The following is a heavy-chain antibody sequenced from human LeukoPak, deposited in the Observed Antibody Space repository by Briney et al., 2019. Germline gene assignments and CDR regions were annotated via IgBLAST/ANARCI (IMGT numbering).Heavy chain of an antibody. CDR3: ARDRDYGGSSVGDY. CDR2: IWYDGSNK. V-gene: IGHV3-33*01. J-gene: IGHJ4*02. Sequence: PGGSLTLSCAASGFTFSSYGMHWVRQAPGKGLEWVAVIWYDGSNKYNADSVKGRFTIPRDNSQNTLYLQMNTLRGEDTAVYYCARDRDYGGSSVGDYWGQGTLVIVSS. D-gene: IGHD4-23*01. CDR1: GFTFSSYG.